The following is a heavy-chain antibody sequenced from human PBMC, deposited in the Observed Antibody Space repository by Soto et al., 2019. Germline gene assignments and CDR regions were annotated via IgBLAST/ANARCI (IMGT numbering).Heavy chain of an antibody. J-gene: IGHJ4*02. Sequence: PGGSLRLSCVASGFNFHDYAMTWVRQAPGEGLEWVSVISSDGSTTYYADSVKGRFTVSRDNSRNTLYLQMNSLRTDDTAVYYGAGGGGSLNPGFDLWGQGTLVTVSS. V-gene: IGHV3-30*04. CDR3: AGGGGSLNPGFDL. CDR1: GFNFHDYA. D-gene: IGHD3-16*01. CDR2: ISSDGSTT.